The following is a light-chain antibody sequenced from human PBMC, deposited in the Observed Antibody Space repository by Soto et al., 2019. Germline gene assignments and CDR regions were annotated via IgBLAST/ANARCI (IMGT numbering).Light chain of an antibody. CDR3: QQYCSTPPT. J-gene: IGKJ1*01. CDR1: QSVLYSSTNKNY. CDR2: WAS. Sequence: DIVMTQSPDSLAVSLGERATINCKSSQSVLYSSTNKNYLAWFQQKPGQPPKLLIYWASTREFGVPDRFSGSGSGTDFTLTSSSMQAEDVAVYYCQQYCSTPPTFGQGNKVEIK. V-gene: IGKV4-1*01.